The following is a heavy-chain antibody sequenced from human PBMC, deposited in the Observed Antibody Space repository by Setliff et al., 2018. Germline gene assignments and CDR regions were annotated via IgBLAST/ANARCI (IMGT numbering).Heavy chain of an antibody. CDR3: ATTGTYRYFDY. Sequence: KTSETLSLTCTVSGDSISSSRYYWAWIRQPPGKGLEWIGNIYYSGTTYSNPSLKSRVTMSVDTSKNQFSLRLNSVSASDTAVYYRATTGTYRYFDYWGQGTLVTVSS. CDR2: IYYSGTT. D-gene: IGHD1-1*01. CDR1: GDSISSSRYY. V-gene: IGHV4-39*01. J-gene: IGHJ4*02.